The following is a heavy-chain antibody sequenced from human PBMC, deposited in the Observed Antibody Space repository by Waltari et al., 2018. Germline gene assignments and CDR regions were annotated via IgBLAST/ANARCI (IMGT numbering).Heavy chain of an antibody. V-gene: IGHV3-23*01. Sequence: EVQLLESGGGLVQPGGSLRLSCAASGFTFSSYAMSWVRQAPGKGLEWVSAISGSGGSTYYADSVKGRFTISRDKSKNKLYLQMNSLRAEDTAVYYCAKVVSKRRDFDYWGQGTLVTVSS. CDR2: ISGSGGST. D-gene: IGHD3-16*02. CDR3: AKVVSKRRDFDY. J-gene: IGHJ4*02. CDR1: GFTFSSYA.